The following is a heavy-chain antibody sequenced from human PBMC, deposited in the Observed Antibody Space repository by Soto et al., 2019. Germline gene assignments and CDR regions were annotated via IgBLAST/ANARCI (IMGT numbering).Heavy chain of an antibody. V-gene: IGHV1-18*01. CDR1: GYTFTSYG. J-gene: IGHJ6*02. CDR3: ASPLSSPYGMDV. D-gene: IGHD2-2*01. Sequence: QVQLVQSGAEVKKPGASVKVSCKASGYTFTSYGISWVRQAPGQGLEWMGWISAYNGNTNNAQKLQGRVTMTSDTSTSTAYMDLSSLRSDDTAVDYCASPLSSPYGMDVWGQGTTVTVSS. CDR2: ISAYNGNT.